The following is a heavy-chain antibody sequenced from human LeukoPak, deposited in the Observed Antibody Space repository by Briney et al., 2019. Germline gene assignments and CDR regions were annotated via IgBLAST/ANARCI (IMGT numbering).Heavy chain of an antibody. V-gene: IGHV3-23*01. CDR3: ARDSDSSGYYRHFDY. CDR1: GFTFSSYG. Sequence: GGSLRLSCAASGFTFSSYGMSWVRQAPGKGLEWVSAISGSGGSTYYADSVKGRFTISRDNAKNSLYLQMNSLRAEDTAVYYCARDSDSSGYYRHFDYWGQGTLVTVSS. J-gene: IGHJ4*02. D-gene: IGHD3-22*01. CDR2: ISGSGGST.